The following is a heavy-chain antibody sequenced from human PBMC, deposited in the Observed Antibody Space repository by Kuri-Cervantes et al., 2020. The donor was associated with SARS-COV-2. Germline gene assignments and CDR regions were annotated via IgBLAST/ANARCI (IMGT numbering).Heavy chain of an antibody. V-gene: IGHV3-11*03. Sequence: LSLTCAASGFTFSDYYMSWIRQAPGKGLEWVSYISSSSSYTNYADSVKGRFTISRDNAKNSLYLQMNSLRAEDTAVYFCARQCSSPDCLDYFDYWGQGTLVTVSS. CDR1: GFTFSDYY. CDR2: ISSSSSYT. D-gene: IGHD2-2*01. CDR3: ARQCSSPDCLDYFDY. J-gene: IGHJ4*02.